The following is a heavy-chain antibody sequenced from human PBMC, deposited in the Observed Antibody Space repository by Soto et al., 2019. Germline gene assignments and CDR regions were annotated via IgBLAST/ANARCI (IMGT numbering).Heavy chain of an antibody. V-gene: IGHV3-33*01. Sequence: TXGSLILSCGASGFKFSSYGVHWVRQAPGKGLEWVAVIWYDGSNKYYADSVKGRFTISRDNSKNTLYLQMNSLRAEDTAVYYCAGDAARGYSGYDYWGQGTLVTVSS. CDR3: AGDAARGYSGYDY. CDR1: GFKFSSYG. J-gene: IGHJ4*02. D-gene: IGHD5-12*01. CDR2: IWYDGSNK.